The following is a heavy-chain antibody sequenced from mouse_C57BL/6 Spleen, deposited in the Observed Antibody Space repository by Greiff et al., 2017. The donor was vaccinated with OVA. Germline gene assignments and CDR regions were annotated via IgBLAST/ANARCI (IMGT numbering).Heavy chain of an antibody. CDR1: GFTFSSYA. D-gene: IGHD1-1*01. V-gene: IGHV5-9-1*02. CDR3: TRDRVYYYGAMDY. Sequence: EVQGVESGEGLVKPGGSLKLSCAASGFTFSSYAMSWVRQTPEKRLEWVAYISSGGDYIYYADTVKGRFTISRDNARNTLYLQMSSLKSEDTAMYYCTRDRVYYYGAMDYWGQGTSVTVSS. J-gene: IGHJ4*01. CDR2: ISSGGDYI.